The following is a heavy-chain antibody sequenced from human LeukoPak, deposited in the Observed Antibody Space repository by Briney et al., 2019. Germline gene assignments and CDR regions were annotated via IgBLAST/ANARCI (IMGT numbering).Heavy chain of an antibody. Sequence: GGSLRLSCAASGFTFSSYGMHWVRQAPGKGLEWVADIKQDGSEKYYVDSVKGRFTISRDNAKKSLYLQMNNLRAEDTAVYYCARAQGNFGSGSYYNPGDYWGQGTLVTVSS. CDR1: GFTFSSYG. V-gene: IGHV3-7*01. CDR3: ARAQGNFGSGSYYNPGDY. D-gene: IGHD3-10*01. J-gene: IGHJ4*02. CDR2: IKQDGSEK.